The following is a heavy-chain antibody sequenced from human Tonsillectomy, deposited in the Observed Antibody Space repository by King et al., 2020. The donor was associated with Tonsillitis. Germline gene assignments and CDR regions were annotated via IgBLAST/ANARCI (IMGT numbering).Heavy chain of an antibody. CDR1: GGSFSGDW. V-gene: IGHV4-34*01. Sequence: VQLQQWGAGLLRPSETLSLTCAVFGGSFSGDWWNWIRQPPGQGLEWIGEINHSGSTNYNPSLKSRVTISIDTSKNQFSLKLTSVTAADTAVYYFASGDFDIWGQGTMVTVSS. CDR2: INHSGST. CDR3: ASGDFDI. J-gene: IGHJ3*02.